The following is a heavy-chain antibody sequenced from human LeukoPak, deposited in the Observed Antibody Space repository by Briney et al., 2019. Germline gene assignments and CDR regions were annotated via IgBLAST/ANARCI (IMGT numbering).Heavy chain of an antibody. CDR3: AKVRGGGWSVDY. V-gene: IGHV3-23*01. D-gene: IGHD6-19*01. J-gene: IGHJ4*02. Sequence: PGGSLRLSCAASGFTFRTYAMSWVRQAPGQGLEWVSGIGGGGVSTYYADSVKGRFTISRDNSKNTLDLQMNSLRAEDTAVYYCAKVRGGGWSVDYWGQGTLVTVSS. CDR1: GFTFRTYA. CDR2: IGGGGVST.